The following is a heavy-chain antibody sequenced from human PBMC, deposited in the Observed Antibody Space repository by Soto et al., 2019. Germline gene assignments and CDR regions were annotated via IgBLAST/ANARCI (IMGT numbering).Heavy chain of an antibody. CDR2: INPKSGVI. CDR3: ARPLLRYFEGGYFDY. CDR1: GYSFTDYD. D-gene: IGHD3-9*01. V-gene: IGHV1-2*02. J-gene: IGHJ4*02. Sequence: ASVKVSCKASGYSFTDYDLHWVRQAPGQGLEWVGWINPKSGVIKFAQKFQGRITMTRDTSITTAYMELDSLRSDDTAVYFCARPLLRYFEGGYFDYWGQGSLVTVSS.